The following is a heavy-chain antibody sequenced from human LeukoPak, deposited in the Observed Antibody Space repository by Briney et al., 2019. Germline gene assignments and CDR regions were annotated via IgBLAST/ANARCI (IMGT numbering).Heavy chain of an antibody. Sequence: GGSLRLSCAASGFTFSTFGIHWVRQAPGKGLEWVALISSDGNNKYYADSVKGRFTISRDNSKNTLYLQMNSLRAGDTAVYFCAKDTSMWHHFDYWGQGTLVTVSS. J-gene: IGHJ4*02. CDR1: GFTFSTFG. CDR3: AKDTSMWHHFDY. V-gene: IGHV3-30*18. D-gene: IGHD2-21*01. CDR2: ISSDGNNK.